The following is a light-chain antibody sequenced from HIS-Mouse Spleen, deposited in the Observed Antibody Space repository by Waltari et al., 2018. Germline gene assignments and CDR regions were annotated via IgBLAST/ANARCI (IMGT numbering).Light chain of an antibody. Sequence: SYVLTQPPSVSVAPGKTARITCGGNNIGSKSVHWYQQKPGQAPVLVVYDDSDRTSGIPERCSGSNSGNPATLTISRVEAGDEADYYCQVWDSSSDHVVFGGGTKLTVL. J-gene: IGLJ2*01. CDR2: DDS. V-gene: IGLV3-21*03. CDR3: QVWDSSSDHVV. CDR1: NIGSKS.